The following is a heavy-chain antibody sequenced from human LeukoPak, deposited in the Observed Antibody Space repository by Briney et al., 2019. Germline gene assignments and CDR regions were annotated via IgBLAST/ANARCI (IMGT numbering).Heavy chain of an antibody. CDR3: AREELGSSLGFDP. J-gene: IGHJ5*02. V-gene: IGHV3-30-3*01. Sequence: GGSLRLSCAASGFTFSSYTIHWVRQPPGKGLEWVAVISFDGSNKYYADSVKGRFTISRDNSKNTLYLQMSSLRAEDTAVYYCAREELGSSLGFDPWGQGTLVTVSS. CDR1: GFTFSSYT. D-gene: IGHD3-16*01. CDR2: ISFDGSNK.